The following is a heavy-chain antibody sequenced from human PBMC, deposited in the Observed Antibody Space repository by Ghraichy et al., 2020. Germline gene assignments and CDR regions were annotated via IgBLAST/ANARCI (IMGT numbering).Heavy chain of an antibody. V-gene: IGHV3-15*01. CDR3: TTDLGQYQLLPASFDP. Sequence: GGSLRLSCAASGFTFSNAWMSWVRQAPGKGLEWVGRIKSKTDGGTTDYAAPVKGRFTISRDDSKNTLYLQMNSLKTEDTAVYYCTTDLGQYQLLPASFDPWGQGTLVTVSS. CDR2: IKSKTDGGTT. CDR1: GFTFSNAW. D-gene: IGHD2-2*01. J-gene: IGHJ5*02.